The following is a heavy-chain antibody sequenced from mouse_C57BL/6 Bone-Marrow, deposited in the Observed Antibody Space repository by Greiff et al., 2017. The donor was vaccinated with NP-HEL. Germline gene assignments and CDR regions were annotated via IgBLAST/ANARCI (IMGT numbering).Heavy chain of an antibody. J-gene: IGHJ3*01. CDR3: ARPASA. D-gene: IGHD6-1*01. CDR2: INPNNGGT. CDR1: GYTFTDYY. V-gene: IGHV1-26*01. Sequence: VQLQQSGPELVKPGASVKISCKASGYTFTDYYMNWVKQSHGKSLEWIGDINPNNGGTSYNQKFKGKATLTVDKSSSTAYMELRSLTSEDSAVYYCARPASAWGQGTLVTVSA.